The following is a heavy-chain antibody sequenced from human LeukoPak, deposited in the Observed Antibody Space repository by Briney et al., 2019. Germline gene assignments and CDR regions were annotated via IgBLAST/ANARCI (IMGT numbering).Heavy chain of an antibody. CDR3: ARGGAVATIKLFDY. CDR2: ISGSGGST. Sequence: PGGSLRLSCAASGFTFSSYAMSWVRQAPGKGLEWVSAISGSGGSTYYADSVKGRFTISRDNSKNTLYLQMNSLRAGDTAVYYCARGGAVATIKLFDYWGQGTLVTVSS. V-gene: IGHV3-23*01. J-gene: IGHJ4*02. D-gene: IGHD5-12*01. CDR1: GFTFSSYA.